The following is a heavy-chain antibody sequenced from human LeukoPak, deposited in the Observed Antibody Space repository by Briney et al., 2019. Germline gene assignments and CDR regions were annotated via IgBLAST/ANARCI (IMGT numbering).Heavy chain of an antibody. CDR2: ISSSSSYI. D-gene: IGHD5-12*01. CDR3: AREKFSGYGYGAFDI. J-gene: IGHJ3*02. CDR1: GFTFSSYS. V-gene: IGHV3-21*01. Sequence: GGSLRLSCAASGFTFSSYSMNWVRQAPGKGLESVSSISSSSSYIYYADSVKGRFTISRDNAKNSLYLQMNSLRAEDTAVYYCAREKFSGYGYGAFDIWGQGTMVTVSP.